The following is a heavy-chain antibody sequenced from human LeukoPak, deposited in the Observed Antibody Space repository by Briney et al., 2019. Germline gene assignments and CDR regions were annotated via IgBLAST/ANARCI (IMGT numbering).Heavy chain of an antibody. J-gene: IGHJ4*02. CDR1: GSRFTSYW. D-gene: IGHD5-24*01. CDR2: IYPGDSDT. Sequence: PGESLKISCKGSGSRFTSYWIGWVRQMPGKGLEWMGIIYPGDSDTRYSPSFQGQVTISADKSISTAYLQWSSLKASDTAMYYCARPWGDGYNYADYWGQGTLVTVSS. CDR3: ARPWGDGYNYADY. V-gene: IGHV5-51*01.